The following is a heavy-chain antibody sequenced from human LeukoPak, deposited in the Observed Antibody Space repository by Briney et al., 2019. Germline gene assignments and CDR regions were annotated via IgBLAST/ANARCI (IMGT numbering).Heavy chain of an antibody. CDR3: ARDHGTSAWSYY. D-gene: IGHD2-2*01. CDR2: ISYSGST. Sequence: SETLSLTCSVSGGSLSRTTYYWRGVRQTPGKRLEWIATISYSGSTYYNPSLKSRVTISLATSKNQFSLTLDSLTAADTAVYYVARDHGTSAWSYYWGQGTLVTVSS. CDR1: GGSLSRTTYY. V-gene: IGHV4-39*07. J-gene: IGHJ4*02.